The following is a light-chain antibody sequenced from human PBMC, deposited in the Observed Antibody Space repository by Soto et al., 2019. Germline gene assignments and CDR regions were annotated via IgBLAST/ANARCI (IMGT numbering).Light chain of an antibody. J-gene: IGKJ1*01. V-gene: IGKV3-20*01. Sequence: IVLTQSPGTLSLSPGDRAALSCRASETVSSDFLAWYQQKPGQARRLLIYAASSRATGIPDRFSGSGSGTDFTLTISRMEPEDFAVDYCQQYGSSGTFGQGTKVDIK. CDR3: QQYGSSGT. CDR1: ETVSSDF. CDR2: AAS.